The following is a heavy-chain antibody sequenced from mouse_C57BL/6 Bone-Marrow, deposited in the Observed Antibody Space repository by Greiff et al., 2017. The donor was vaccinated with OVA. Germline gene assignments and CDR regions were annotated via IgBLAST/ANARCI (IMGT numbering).Heavy chain of an antibody. D-gene: IGHD2-3*01. Sequence: EVHLVESGGGLVKPGGSLKLSCAASGFTFSDYGMHWVRQAPEKGLEWVAYISSGSSTICYADTVKGRFTISRDNAKNTLFLQMTSLRSEDTAMYYCASFYDGYPAWFAYWGQGTLVTVSA. CDR3: ASFYDGYPAWFAY. V-gene: IGHV5-17*01. CDR1: GFTFSDYG. CDR2: ISSGSSTI. J-gene: IGHJ3*01.